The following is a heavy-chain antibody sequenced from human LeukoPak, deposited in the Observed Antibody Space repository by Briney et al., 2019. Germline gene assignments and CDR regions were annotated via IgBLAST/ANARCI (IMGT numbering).Heavy chain of an antibody. CDR1: GYTSTSYA. Sequence: ASVKVSCKASGYTSTSYATHWVRQAPGQRLEWMGWINAGNGNTKYSQKFQGRVTITRDTSASTAYMELSSLRSEDTAVYYCAGVVAATAAWFDPWGQGTLVTVSS. J-gene: IGHJ5*02. D-gene: IGHD2-15*01. CDR3: AGVVAATAAWFDP. CDR2: INAGNGNT. V-gene: IGHV1-3*01.